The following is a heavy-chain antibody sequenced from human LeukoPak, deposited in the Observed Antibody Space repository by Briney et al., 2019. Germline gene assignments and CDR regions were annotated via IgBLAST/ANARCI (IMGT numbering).Heavy chain of an antibody. CDR1: GGSFSGYY. V-gene: IGHV4-34*01. CDR3: ARHDSSGHYNAFDI. J-gene: IGHJ3*02. D-gene: IGHD3-22*01. CDR2: INHSGST. Sequence: PSETLSLTCAVYGGSFSGYYWSWIRQPPGKGLEWIGEINHSGSTNYNPSLKSLVTISVDTSKNQFSLKLSSVTDADTAVYYCARHDSSGHYNAFDIWGQGTMVTVSS.